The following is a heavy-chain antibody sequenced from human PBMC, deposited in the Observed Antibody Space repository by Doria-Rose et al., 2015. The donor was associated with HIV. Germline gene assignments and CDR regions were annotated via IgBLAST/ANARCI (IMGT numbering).Heavy chain of an antibody. V-gene: IGHV2-26*01. CDR1: GVSLSSPGMG. J-gene: IGHJ4*02. CDR3: ARIKSSRWYHKYYFDF. D-gene: IGHD6-13*01. Sequence: TLKESGPVLVKPTEALTLTCTVSGVSLSSPGMGVSWIRQPPGKALEWLANIFSDDERSYKTSLKSRLTISRGTSKSQVVLTMTDVDPVDTATYYCARIKSSRWYHKYYFDFWGQGTLVIVSA. CDR2: IFSDDER.